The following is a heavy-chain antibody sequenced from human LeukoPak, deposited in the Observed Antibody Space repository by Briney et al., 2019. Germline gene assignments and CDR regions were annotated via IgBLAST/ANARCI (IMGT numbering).Heavy chain of an antibody. J-gene: IGHJ6*02. CDR1: GYTLTELS. V-gene: IGHV1-24*01. D-gene: IGHD2-2*01. Sequence: ASANVSCKVSGYTLTELSMHWVRQAPGKGLEWMGGFDPEDGETIYAQKFQGRVTMTEDTSTDTAYMELSSLRSEDTAVYYCATVGYCSSTSCSDYYGMDVWGQGTTVTVSS. CDR3: ATVGYCSSTSCSDYYGMDV. CDR2: FDPEDGET.